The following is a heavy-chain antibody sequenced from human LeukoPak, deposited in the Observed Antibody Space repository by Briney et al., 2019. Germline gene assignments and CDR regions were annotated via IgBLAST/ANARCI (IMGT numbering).Heavy chain of an antibody. CDR1: GGSISSGGYY. CDR3: ARVHPSYYYYGMDV. J-gene: IGHJ6*04. CDR2: IYYSGST. Sequence: SETLSLTCTVSGGSISSGGYYWSWIRQHPGKGLEWIGYIYYSGSTYYNPSLKSRVTISVDTSKNQFSLKLSSVTAADTAVYYCARVHPSYYYYGMDVWGKGTTVTVS. V-gene: IGHV4-31*03.